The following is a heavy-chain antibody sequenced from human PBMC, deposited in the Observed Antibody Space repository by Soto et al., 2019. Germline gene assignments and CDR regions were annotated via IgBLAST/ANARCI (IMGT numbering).Heavy chain of an antibody. J-gene: IGHJ4*02. V-gene: IGHV3-23*01. Sequence: GGSLRLSCAASGFTFSSYAMSWVRQAPGKGLEWVSAISGSGGSTYYADSVKGRFTISRDNSKNTLYLQMNSLRAEDTAVYYCANREDCSGGSCKTFDYWGQGTLVTVSS. CDR3: ANREDCSGGSCKTFDY. CDR2: ISGSGGST. CDR1: GFTFSSYA. D-gene: IGHD2-15*01.